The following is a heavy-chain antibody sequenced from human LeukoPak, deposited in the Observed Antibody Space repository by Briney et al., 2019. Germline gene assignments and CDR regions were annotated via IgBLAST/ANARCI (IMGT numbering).Heavy chain of an antibody. CDR3: ARGGGGFDY. V-gene: IGHV6-1*01. CDR2: TYYRSKWYN. D-gene: IGHD3-16*01. CDR1: GDSVSSNSPA. J-gene: IGHJ4*02. Sequence: SQTLSLTCAISGDSVSSNSPAWNCIRQSPSTGLEWLGRTYYRSKWYNDYAVSVKSRITINPDTSKNQFSLQLSSVTPEDTAVYYCARGGGGFDYWGQGTLVTVSS.